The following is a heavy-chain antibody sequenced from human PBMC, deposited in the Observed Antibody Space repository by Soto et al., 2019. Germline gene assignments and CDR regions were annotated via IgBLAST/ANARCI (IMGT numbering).Heavy chain of an antibody. CDR3: ARDRGGQSVFYFYGMDV. D-gene: IGHD3-10*01. Sequence: EVQLVESGGGLVQPGGSLRLSCAASGFNFSSYSMNWVRQAPGKGLEWVSSITGRTSTRYYADSVKGRFTISRDNAENSLYLQINSLRDEDTAVYYCARDRGGQSVFYFYGMDVWGQGTTVTLSS. V-gene: IGHV3-48*02. J-gene: IGHJ6*02. CDR2: ITGRTSTR. CDR1: GFNFSSYS.